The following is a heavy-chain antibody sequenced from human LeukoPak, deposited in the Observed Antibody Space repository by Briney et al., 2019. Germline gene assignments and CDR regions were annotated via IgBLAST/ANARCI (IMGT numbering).Heavy chain of an antibody. CDR1: GFTFSSYA. CDR3: AKYLDIVVVPAATGIDP. D-gene: IGHD2-2*01. CDR2: ISGSGGST. Sequence: GGSLRLSCAASGFTFSSYAMSWVRQAPGKGLEWVSAISGSGGSTYYADSVKGRFTISRDNSKNTLYLQMNSLRAEDTAVYYCAKYLDIVVVPAATGIDPWGQGTVVTVSS. J-gene: IGHJ5*02. V-gene: IGHV3-23*01.